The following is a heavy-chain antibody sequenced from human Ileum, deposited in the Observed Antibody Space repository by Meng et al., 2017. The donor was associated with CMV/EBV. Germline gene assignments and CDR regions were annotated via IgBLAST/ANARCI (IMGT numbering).Heavy chain of an antibody. CDR1: YTFTSYG. J-gene: IGHJ4*02. CDR3: ARDIVVVPAAINSDFDY. D-gene: IGHD2-2*02. V-gene: IGHV1-18*01. Sequence: YTFTSYGISWVRQAPGQGLEWMGWISAYNGNTNYAQKLQGRVTMTTDTSTSTAYMELRSLRSDDTAVYYCARDIVVVPAAINSDFDYWGQGTLVTVSS. CDR2: ISAYNGNT.